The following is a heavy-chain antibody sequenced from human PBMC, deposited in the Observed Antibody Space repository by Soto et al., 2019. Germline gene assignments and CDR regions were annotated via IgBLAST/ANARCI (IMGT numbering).Heavy chain of an antibody. CDR2: ISAYNGNT. Sequence: GSSVKPSCKASGYSFPSSGICRVRQAPGQGLEWMGWISAYNGNTNYAQKRQGRVTMTTDTSTSTAYMELRSLRSDDTAVYYCARVRGSSWCGPTCFDPWGQGTLVTVFS. D-gene: IGHD6-13*01. J-gene: IGHJ5*02. CDR1: GYSFPSSG. CDR3: ARVRGSSWCGPTCFDP. V-gene: IGHV1-18*01.